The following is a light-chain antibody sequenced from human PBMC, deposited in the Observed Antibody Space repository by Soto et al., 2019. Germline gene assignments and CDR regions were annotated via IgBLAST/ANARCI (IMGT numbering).Light chain of an antibody. CDR1: QSLTTNF. CDR3: QQYSNSQFS. Sequence: EIVLTQSPAILSLSPGERATLSCRASQSLTTNFLAWYQQKPGQAPRLLIYGPSSRAPGCPGRFSRDGAGTDFTLTINGLEPEDFAVYFCQQYSNSQFSIGGGTKVDIK. CDR2: GPS. V-gene: IGKV3D-7*01. J-gene: IGKJ4*01.